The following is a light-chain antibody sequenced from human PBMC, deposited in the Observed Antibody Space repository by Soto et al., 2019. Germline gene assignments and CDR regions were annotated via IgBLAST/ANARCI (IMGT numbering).Light chain of an antibody. Sequence: DIVMTQSPLSLPVTPGEPASISCRSSQSLLHSNGYNYLDWYLQKPGQSPQLLIYLGSNRASGVPDRFSGSGSVTDFTLKISRVEAEDVGVYYCMQALQTPRTFGQGTNVEIK. J-gene: IGKJ1*01. CDR2: LGS. V-gene: IGKV2-28*01. CDR3: MQALQTPRT. CDR1: QSLLHSNGYNY.